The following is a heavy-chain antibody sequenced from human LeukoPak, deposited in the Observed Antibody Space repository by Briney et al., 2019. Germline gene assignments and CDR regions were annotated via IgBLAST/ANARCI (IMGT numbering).Heavy chain of an antibody. CDR1: GFTFSSYG. D-gene: IGHD3-3*01. V-gene: IGHV3-30*18. CDR2: ISYDGSNK. Sequence: GRSLRLSCAASGFTFSSYGMHWVRQATGKGLEWAAVISYDGSNKYYADSVKGRFTISRDNSKNTLYLQLNSLRAEDTAVYYCAKGGGYDFLSGLGYYYYYMDVWGKGTTVTVSS. J-gene: IGHJ6*03. CDR3: AKGGGYDFLSGLGYYYYYMDV.